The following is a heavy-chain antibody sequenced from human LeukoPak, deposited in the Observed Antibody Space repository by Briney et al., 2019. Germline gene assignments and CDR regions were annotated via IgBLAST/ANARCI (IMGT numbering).Heavy chain of an antibody. CDR3: ARDLDDSSGYYRFFDY. CDR2: INPSGGST. Sequence: ASVKVSCKASGYTFTSYYMHWVRQAPGQGLEWMGIINPSGGSTSYAQKFQGRVTMTRDTSTSTVYMELSSLRSEDTAVYYCARDLDDSSGYYRFFDYWGQGTLVTVSS. J-gene: IGHJ4*02. V-gene: IGHV1-46*01. D-gene: IGHD3-22*01. CDR1: GYTFTSYY.